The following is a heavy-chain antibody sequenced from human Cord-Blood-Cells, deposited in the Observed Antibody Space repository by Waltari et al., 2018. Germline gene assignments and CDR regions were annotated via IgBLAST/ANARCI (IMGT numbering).Heavy chain of an antibody. CDR1: GYTFTGYY. Sequence: HVQLVQSGAEVKMPGASVTVACKASGYTFTGYYRHWVRQAPGQGLEWMGRSNPNSGGTNYAQKFEGRVTMTRDTSISTAYMDLSRLRSDDTAVYYWARGGVDYWGQGTLVTVSS. CDR2: SNPNSGGT. CDR3: ARGGVDY. J-gene: IGHJ4*02. V-gene: IGHV1-2*06. D-gene: IGHD3-10*01.